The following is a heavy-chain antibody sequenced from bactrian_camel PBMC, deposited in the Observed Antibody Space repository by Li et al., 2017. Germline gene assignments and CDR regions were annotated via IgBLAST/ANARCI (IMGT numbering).Heavy chain of an antibody. CDR2: VDTAGKV. D-gene: IGHD4*01. V-gene: IGHV3S53*01. J-gene: IGHJ6*01. CDR3: VRDYKSGDYRDDFGY. Sequence: HVQLVESGGGAVQAGGSLRLSRAASGYSDSTFCMAWFRQVAGKNREAVATVDTAGKVTYANSVKGRFTISRDNAKNTVYLHMTSLKPEDTGVYYCVRDYKSGDYRDDFGYWGQGTQVTVS. CDR1: GYSDSTFC.